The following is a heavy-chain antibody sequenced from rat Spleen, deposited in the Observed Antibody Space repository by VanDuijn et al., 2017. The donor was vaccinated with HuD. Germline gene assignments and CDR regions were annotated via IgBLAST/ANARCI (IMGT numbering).Heavy chain of an antibody. D-gene: IGHD1-10*01. CDR2: IRNGGST. V-gene: IGHV2-65*01. J-gene: IGHJ4*01. CDR1: GFSLTSYY. Sequence: QVQVKESGPGLVQPSQTLSITCTVSGFSLTSYYIQWVRQTPGKGLEWMGFIRNGGSTEYNSEFKSRLSISRDTSKNQVFLKMNSLKTEDTGVYYCGRDYNNYVGGVMDVWGQGASVTVSS. CDR3: GRDYNNYVGGVMDV.